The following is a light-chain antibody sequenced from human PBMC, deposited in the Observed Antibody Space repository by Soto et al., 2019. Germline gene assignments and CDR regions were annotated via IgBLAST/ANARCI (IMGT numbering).Light chain of an antibody. Sequence: EIVLTQSPATLYLSPGERATLSCRASQSVSSYLAWYQQKPGQAPRLLIYDASNRATGIPARFSGSGSGTDFTLTISSLEPEDFAVYYCQKRSNWPPTFGQGTKVEIK. CDR1: QSVSSY. J-gene: IGKJ1*01. V-gene: IGKV3-11*01. CDR3: QKRSNWPPT. CDR2: DAS.